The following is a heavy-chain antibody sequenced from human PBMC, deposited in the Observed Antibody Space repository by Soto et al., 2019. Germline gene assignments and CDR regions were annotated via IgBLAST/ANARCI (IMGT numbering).Heavy chain of an antibody. CDR1: GFTFSNYG. J-gene: IGHJ4*02. CDR2: IWYDGSNK. Sequence: QVQLVESGGGVVQPGMSLRLSCAASGFTFSNYGMHWVRQAPGKGLEWVAVIWYDGSNKYYVDSVKGRFTISRDNSKNTLYLQMNTLRAEDTAVYYCARHKGGDPYYFDYWGQGTLVTVSS. V-gene: IGHV3-33*01. CDR3: ARHKGGDPYYFDY. D-gene: IGHD4-17*01.